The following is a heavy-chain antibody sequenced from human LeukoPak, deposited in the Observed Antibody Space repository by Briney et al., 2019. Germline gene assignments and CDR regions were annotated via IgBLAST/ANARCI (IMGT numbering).Heavy chain of an antibody. J-gene: IGHJ4*02. V-gene: IGHV4-39*07. CDR1: GGSISSSGYY. CDR3: ARWALAVAGNSGYFDY. Sequence: SETLSLTCTVSGGSISSSGYYWGWIRQPPGKGLEWIGSIYHSGSTYYNPSLKSRVTISVDTSKNQFSLKLSSVTAADTAVYYCARWALAVAGNSGYFDYWGQGTLVTVSS. CDR2: IYHSGST. D-gene: IGHD6-19*01.